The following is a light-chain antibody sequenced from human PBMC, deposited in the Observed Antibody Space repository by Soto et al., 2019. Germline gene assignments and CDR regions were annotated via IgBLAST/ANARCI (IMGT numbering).Light chain of an antibody. CDR3: GTWDNSLSAV. J-gene: IGLJ2*01. CDR2: ENN. CDR1: TSNIGNNF. V-gene: IGLV1-51*02. Sequence: QSALTQPPSVSAAPGQKVTISCSGSTSNIGNNFVSWYQHLPGTAPKLLIYENNKRPSGIPDRFSGSKSGTSATLGITGLQTGDEADYYCGTWDNSLSAVFGGGTKLTVL.